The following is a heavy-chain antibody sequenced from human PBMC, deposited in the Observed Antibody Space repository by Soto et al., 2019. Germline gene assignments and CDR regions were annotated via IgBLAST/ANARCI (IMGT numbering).Heavy chain of an antibody. J-gene: IGHJ4*02. CDR3: ARRPWLSGYYDY. CDR2: IYPADSET. CDR1: GYIFCSHW. V-gene: IGHV5-51*01. D-gene: IGHD3-22*01. Sequence: GESLKISCKGSGYIFCSHWICWVRQMPGKGLEWVGIIYPADSETRYSPSFQGQVTISVDKSINTAYLQWSSLKASDTAMYYCARRPWLSGYYDYWGQGTLVTVSS.